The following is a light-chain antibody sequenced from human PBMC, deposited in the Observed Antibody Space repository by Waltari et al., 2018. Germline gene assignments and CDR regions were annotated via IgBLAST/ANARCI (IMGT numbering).Light chain of an antibody. Sequence: QSALTQPASVSGSPGQSITISCTGTSSDVGGYNYVSWYQQHPGKAPKLMIYAVSKRPSGGSNRSSGSKSGNTASLTISGLQAEDEADDYCSSYTSSSTWVFGGGTKLTVL. CDR3: SSYTSSSTWV. V-gene: IGLV2-14*01. CDR1: SSDVGGYNY. CDR2: AVS. J-gene: IGLJ3*02.